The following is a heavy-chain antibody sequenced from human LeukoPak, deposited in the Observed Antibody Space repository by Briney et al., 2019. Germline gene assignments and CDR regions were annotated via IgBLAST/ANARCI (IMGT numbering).Heavy chain of an antibody. Sequence: GGSLRLSCAASGFTFSSYSMNWVRQAPGKGLERVSYISSSSSTIYYADSVKGRFTISRDNAKNSLYLQMNSLRAEDTAVYYCARVGRDFNWNYDDYWGQGTLVTVSS. CDR1: GFTFSSYS. V-gene: IGHV3-48*01. J-gene: IGHJ4*02. CDR2: ISSSSSTI. D-gene: IGHD1-7*01. CDR3: ARVGRDFNWNYDDY.